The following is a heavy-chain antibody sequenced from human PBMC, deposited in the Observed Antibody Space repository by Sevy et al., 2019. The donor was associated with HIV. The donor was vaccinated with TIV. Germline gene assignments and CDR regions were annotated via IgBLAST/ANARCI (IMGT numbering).Heavy chain of an antibody. CDR3: AKHILGGNGDYYYYYGMDV. CDR1: GFTFDDYA. D-gene: IGHD2-15*01. V-gene: IGHV3-9*01. Sequence: GGSLRLSCAASGFTFDDYAMHWVRQAPGKGLEWVSGISWNSGSIGYADSVKGRFTISRDNAKNSLYLQMNSLRAEDTALYYCAKHILGGNGDYYYYYGMDVWGQGTTVTVSS. CDR2: ISWNSGSI. J-gene: IGHJ6*02.